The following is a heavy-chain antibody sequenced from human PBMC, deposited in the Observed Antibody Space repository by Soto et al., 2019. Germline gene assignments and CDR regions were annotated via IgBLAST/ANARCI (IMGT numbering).Heavy chain of an antibody. J-gene: IGHJ3*01. CDR2: IRGGDGKT. V-gene: IGHV1-3*01. CDR1: GYTFTSYT. D-gene: IGHD1-26*01. Sequence: ASVKVSCKASGYTFTSYTMHWVRQAPGQSLEWMGWIRGGDGKTKYAQRFQGRVTITRDTSASTSNMELTSLRSEDAAIYYCERYSGNYPVAFDLWGQGTMVTVSS. CDR3: ERYSGNYPVAFDL.